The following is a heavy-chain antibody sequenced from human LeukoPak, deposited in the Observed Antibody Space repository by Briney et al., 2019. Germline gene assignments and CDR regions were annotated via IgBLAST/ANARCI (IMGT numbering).Heavy chain of an antibody. V-gene: IGHV4-59*08. Sequence: SETLSLTCTVSGGSISGYYWSWIRQPPGKGLEWIGYIYYSGSTSYNPSLKSRVTISVDTSRNQLSLKLRSVTAADTAIYYCARADESLVYGMDVWGPGTTVIVSS. CDR2: IYYSGST. J-gene: IGHJ6*02. CDR1: GGSISGYY. CDR3: ARADESLVYGMDV.